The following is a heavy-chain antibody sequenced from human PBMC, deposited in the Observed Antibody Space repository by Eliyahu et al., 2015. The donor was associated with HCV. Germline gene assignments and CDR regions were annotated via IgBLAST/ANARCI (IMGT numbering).Heavy chain of an antibody. CDR2: IIPIFGTT. CDR3: AGGGYCSSTTCPLEY. Sequence: QLQLVQSGAEVKKPGSSVKVSCKASGGTFRSYGINWVRQAPGQGLEWMGGIIPIFGTTDYAQKFQGRVTVSADESTGTAYMELSSLRSEDTALYFCAGGGYCSSTTCPLEYWGLGTLVTVSS. CDR1: GGTFRSYG. V-gene: IGHV1-69*01. J-gene: IGHJ4*02. D-gene: IGHD2-2*01.